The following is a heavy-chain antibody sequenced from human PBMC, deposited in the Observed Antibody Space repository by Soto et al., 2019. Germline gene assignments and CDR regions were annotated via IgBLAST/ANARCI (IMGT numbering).Heavy chain of an antibody. J-gene: IGHJ3*01. CDR1: GFTFSYYW. CDR2: IHSDGSGT. V-gene: IGHV3-74*01. CDR3: ARGDRGAFDL. Sequence: EVQLVESGGGLVQPGESLRLSCAASGFTFSYYWMHWVRQAPGKGLVWVSRIHSDGSGTTYADSVKGRFSISRDNARNTVYLQMNSLRAEDTAVYYCARGDRGAFDLWGQGTVLTVSS. D-gene: IGHD1-26*01.